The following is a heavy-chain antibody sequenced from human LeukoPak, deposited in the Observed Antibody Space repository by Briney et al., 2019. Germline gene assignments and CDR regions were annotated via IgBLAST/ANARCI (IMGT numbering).Heavy chain of an antibody. D-gene: IGHD3-22*01. J-gene: IGHJ4*02. CDR1: GFTFDDYA. CDR2: ISWNSGSI. CDR3: ARDSTYYYDSSGYPPDY. V-gene: IGHV3-9*01. Sequence: GRSLRLSCAASGFTFDDYAMHWVRQAPGKGLEWVSGISWNSGSIGYADSVKGRFTISRDNAKNSLYLQMNSLKAEETAVYYCARDSTYYYDSSGYPPDYWGQGTLVTVSS.